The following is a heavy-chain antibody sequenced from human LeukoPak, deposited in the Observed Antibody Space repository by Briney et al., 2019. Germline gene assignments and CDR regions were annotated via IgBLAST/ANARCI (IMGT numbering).Heavy chain of an antibody. V-gene: IGHV4-4*09. CDR3: ARLYYYASSGYSINVYYGMDV. J-gene: IGHJ6*02. CDR1: GGAINSHY. Sequence: SETLSLTCTVSGGAINSHYWTWIRQSPVKGLEWIGYIYTSGSTNYNPSLKSRVTISVDTSKNQFSLKLSSVTAADTAVYYCARLYYYASSGYSINVYYGMDVWGQGTTVTVSS. CDR2: IYTSGST. D-gene: IGHD3-22*01.